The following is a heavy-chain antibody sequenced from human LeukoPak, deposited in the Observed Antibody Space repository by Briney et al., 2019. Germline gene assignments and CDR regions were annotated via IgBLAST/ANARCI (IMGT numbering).Heavy chain of an antibody. CDR3: AKVAQPPVHFDY. Sequence: GGSLRLSCAASGRTFRSYAMSWVRQAPGKGLEWVSAISGSGDNTYYTDSVKGRFTISRDNSNDTLYLQLPSLTAEDTALYYCAKVAQPPVHFDYWGQGALVTVSS. V-gene: IGHV3-23*01. D-gene: IGHD1-1*01. CDR2: ISGSGDNT. J-gene: IGHJ4*02. CDR1: GRTFRSYA.